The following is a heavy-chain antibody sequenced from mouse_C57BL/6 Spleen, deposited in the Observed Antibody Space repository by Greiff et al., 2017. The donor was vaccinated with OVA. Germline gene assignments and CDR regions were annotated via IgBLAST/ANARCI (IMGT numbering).Heavy chain of an antibody. J-gene: IGHJ2*01. CDR2: INPNNGGT. D-gene: IGHD2-4*01. CDR3: ARKGDDYDEYYFDY. V-gene: IGHV1-22*01. CDR1: GYTFTNYN. Sequence: VQLQQSGPELVKPGASVKMSCKASGYTFTNYNMHWVKQSHGKSLEWIGYINPNNGGTSYNQKFKGKATLTVNKSSSTAYMELRSLTSEDSAVYYCARKGDDYDEYYFDYWGQGTTLTVSS.